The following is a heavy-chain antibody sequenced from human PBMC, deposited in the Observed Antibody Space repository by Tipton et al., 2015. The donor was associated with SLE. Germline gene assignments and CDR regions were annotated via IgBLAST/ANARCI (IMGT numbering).Heavy chain of an antibody. J-gene: IGHJ5*02. CDR3: AVSLGAAAGWGWFDP. Sequence: TLSLTCTVSGDSISSDNYYWGWIRQTPGKGLEWIGSVHHSGSTYYSPSLRSRLTLSFDTSNNHFSLELTSVTAADTAVYYCAVSLGAAAGWGWFDPWGQGTLVTVSS. V-gene: IGHV4-39*02. CDR2: VHHSGST. CDR1: GDSISSDNYY. D-gene: IGHD6-13*01.